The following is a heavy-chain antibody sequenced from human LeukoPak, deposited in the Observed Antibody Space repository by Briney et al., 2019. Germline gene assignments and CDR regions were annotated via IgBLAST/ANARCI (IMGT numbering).Heavy chain of an antibody. Sequence: GGSLRLSCAASGFTLSSYEMHWVRQAQGKGLEWVSYISSSGSTIYYADSVKGRFTISRDNAKNSLYLQMNSLRAEDTAVYYCARRAGSGWFFRWFDPWGQGTLVTVSS. D-gene: IGHD6-19*01. V-gene: IGHV3-48*03. CDR1: GFTLSSYE. CDR3: ARRAGSGWFFRWFDP. J-gene: IGHJ5*02. CDR2: ISSSGSTI.